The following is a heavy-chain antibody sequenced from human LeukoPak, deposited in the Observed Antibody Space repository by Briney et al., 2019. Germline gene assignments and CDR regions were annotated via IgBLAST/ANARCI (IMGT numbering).Heavy chain of an antibody. D-gene: IGHD3-22*01. CDR3: ARPLYDSSGYADFHFDY. V-gene: IGHV3-48*04. CDR2: ISSSSSTI. J-gene: IGHJ4*02. Sequence: QAGGSLRLSCAASGFTFSSYSMNWVRQAPGKGLEWVSYISSSSSTIYYADSVKGRFTISRDNAKNSLYLQMNSLRAEDTAVYYCARPLYDSSGYADFHFDYWGQGTLVTVSS. CDR1: GFTFSSYS.